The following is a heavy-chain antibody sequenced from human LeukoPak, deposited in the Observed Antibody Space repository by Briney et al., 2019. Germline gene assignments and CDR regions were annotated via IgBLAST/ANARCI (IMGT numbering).Heavy chain of an antibody. D-gene: IGHD3-22*01. J-gene: IGHJ4*02. CDR3: ARENYYDSCGYVY. CDR2: IFYSGST. Sequence: PSETLSLTCTVSSGSISTSNYYWGWGPQPPGEAREWSGNIFYSGSTYYNPSLKSRITMSVDTSKNQFSLRLSSVTAADTAVYYCARENYYDSCGYVYWGQGTLVTASS. CDR1: SGSISTSNYY. V-gene: IGHV4-39*07.